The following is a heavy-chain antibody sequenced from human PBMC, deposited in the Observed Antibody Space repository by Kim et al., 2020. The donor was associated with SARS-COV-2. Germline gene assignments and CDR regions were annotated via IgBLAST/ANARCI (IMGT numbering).Heavy chain of an antibody. V-gene: IGHV3-33*05. CDR2: ISYDGSNK. J-gene: IGHJ4*02. D-gene: IGHD5-18*01. CDR3: ARDRGGVDTAIPDYFDY. CDR1: GFTFSSYG. Sequence: GGSLRLSCAASGFTFSSYGMHWVRQAPGKGLEWVAVISYDGSNKYYADSVKGRFTISRDNSKNTLYLQMNSLRAEDTAVYYCARDRGGVDTAIPDYFDYWGQGTLVTVSS.